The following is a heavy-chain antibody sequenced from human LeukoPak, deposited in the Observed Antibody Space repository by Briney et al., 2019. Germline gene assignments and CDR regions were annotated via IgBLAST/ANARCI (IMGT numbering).Heavy chain of an antibody. J-gene: IGHJ4*02. CDR2: IYYSGST. CDR1: GGSISSYY. D-gene: IGHD3-3*01. Sequence: SETLSLTCTVSGGSISSYYWSWIRQPPGKGLEWIGYIYYSGSTNYNPSLKSRVTIPVDTSKNQFSLKLSSVTAADAAVYYCARHRGRDFWSGRIDYWGQGTLVTVSS. V-gene: IGHV4-59*08. CDR3: ARHRGRDFWSGRIDY.